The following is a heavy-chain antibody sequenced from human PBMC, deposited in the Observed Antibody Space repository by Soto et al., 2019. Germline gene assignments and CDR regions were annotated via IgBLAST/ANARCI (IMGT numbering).Heavy chain of an antibody. V-gene: IGHV1-46*03. Sequence: QVQLVQSGAEVKKPGASVRVSCKASGYTFTSYYIHWVRQAPGHGPEWMGMISPSSGGTDYAQKFQGRVTMTRDTSTSTVYMELSSLRSEDTAVYYCTRSIITTAGTDAFDLWGQGTSVTVSS. CDR3: TRSIITTAGTDAFDL. J-gene: IGHJ3*01. D-gene: IGHD6-13*01. CDR1: GYTFTSYY. CDR2: ISPSSGGT.